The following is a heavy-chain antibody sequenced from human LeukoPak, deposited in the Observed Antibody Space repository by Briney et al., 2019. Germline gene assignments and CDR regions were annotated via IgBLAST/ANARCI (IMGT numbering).Heavy chain of an antibody. CDR3: ARYYYDSSGYYSHDY. Sequence: SETLSLTCAVYGGSFSGYYWSWIRQPPGKGLEWIGEINHSGSTNYNPSLKSRVTISVDTSKNQFSLKLSSVTAADTAVYYCARYYYDSSGYYSHDYWGQGTLVTVSS. D-gene: IGHD3-22*01. V-gene: IGHV4-34*01. CDR2: INHSGST. CDR1: GGSFSGYY. J-gene: IGHJ4*02.